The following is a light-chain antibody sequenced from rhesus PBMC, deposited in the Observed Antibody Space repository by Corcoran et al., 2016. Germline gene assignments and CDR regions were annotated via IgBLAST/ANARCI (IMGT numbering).Light chain of an antibody. J-gene: IGKJ4*01. Sequence: DIQLTQSPSSLSASVGDRVTITCRASQGISSYLAWYQQKSGKAPKLLIYDASNLQSGVPSRFIGSGSGTECTLTISSLQPEDFATYYCQQRNSYPLTFGGGTRVEIK. CDR2: DAS. CDR1: QGISSY. CDR3: QQRNSYPLT. V-gene: IGKV1-38*01.